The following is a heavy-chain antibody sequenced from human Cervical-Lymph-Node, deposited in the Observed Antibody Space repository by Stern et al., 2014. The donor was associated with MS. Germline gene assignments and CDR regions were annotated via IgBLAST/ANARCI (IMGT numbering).Heavy chain of an antibody. J-gene: IGHJ4*02. V-gene: IGHV4-59*01. Sequence: QVQLGQSGPGLVKPSETLSLTCTVSGGSISSYYWSWIRQPPGKGLEWIGYIYYSGSTNYNPSLKSRVTISVDTSKNQFSLKLSSVTAADTAVYYCATRNGDYWGQGTLVTVSS. CDR2: IYYSGST. CDR3: ATRNGDY. D-gene: IGHD2-8*01. CDR1: GGSISSYY.